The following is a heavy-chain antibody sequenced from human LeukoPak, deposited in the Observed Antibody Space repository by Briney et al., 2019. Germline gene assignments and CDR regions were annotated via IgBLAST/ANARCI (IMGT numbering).Heavy chain of an antibody. V-gene: IGHV3-49*03. CDR2: IRSKAYRGTP. D-gene: IGHD2-2*01. J-gene: IGHJ5*02. CDR3: TRDVGYCSSTSCYGRWFDP. CDR1: GFTFGDYA. Sequence: PGGSLRLSCTASGFTFGDYAMSWFRQAPGKGMEWVGFIRSKAYRGTPEYAASVRGRFTILRDDSKSIAYLQMNSLKTEDTALYYCTRDVGYCSSTSCYGRWFDPWGQGTLVTVSS.